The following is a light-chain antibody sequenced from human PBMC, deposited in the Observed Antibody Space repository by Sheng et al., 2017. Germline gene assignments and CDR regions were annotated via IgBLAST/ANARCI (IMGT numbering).Light chain of an antibody. Sequence: QSALTQPDSVSGSPGQSITISCTGTSSDIGANDYVSWYQQHPGKAPKLMIYDVNLRPSGVSFRFSGSKSGYTASLTISGLQAEDEADYYCSSYTSRNKLFGGGTKLTVL. V-gene: IGLV2-14*03. J-gene: IGLJ2*01. CDR2: DVN. CDR1: SSDIGANDY. CDR3: SSYTSRNKL.